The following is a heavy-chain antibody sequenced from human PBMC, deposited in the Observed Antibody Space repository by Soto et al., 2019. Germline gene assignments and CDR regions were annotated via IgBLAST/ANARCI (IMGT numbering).Heavy chain of an antibody. V-gene: IGHV4-34*01. J-gene: IGHJ5*02. Sequence: QVQLQQWGAGLLKPSETLSLTCAVYGGSFRGYYWSWIRQPPGKGLAWIGEINHSGSTNYNPALRSRVTISVDTSKNQFSLKLSSVTAADTAVYYCARGLGGHIVVVVAATGRTFDPWGQGTLVTVSS. CDR3: ARGLGGHIVVVVAATGRTFDP. CDR1: GGSFRGYY. D-gene: IGHD2-15*01. CDR2: INHSGST.